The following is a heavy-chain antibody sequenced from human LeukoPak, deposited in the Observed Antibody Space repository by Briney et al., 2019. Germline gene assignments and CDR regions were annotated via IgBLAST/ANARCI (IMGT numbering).Heavy chain of an antibody. D-gene: IGHD3-22*01. CDR2: ISAYNGNT. CDR3: ARGALDSSGYYLGAFDI. V-gene: IGHV1-18*01. J-gene: IGHJ3*02. Sequence: ASVKVSCKASGYTFTIYGVTWVRQAPGQGLEWMGWISAYNGNTNYAQKLQGRVTMTTDTPTTTAYMELRSLRSDDTAVYYCARGALDSSGYYLGAFDIWGQGTMVTVSS. CDR1: GYTFTIYG.